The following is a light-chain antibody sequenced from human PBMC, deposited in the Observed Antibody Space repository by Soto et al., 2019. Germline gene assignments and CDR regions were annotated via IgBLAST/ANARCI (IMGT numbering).Light chain of an antibody. CDR2: EVS. J-gene: IGLJ1*01. CDR1: SSDVGGYNY. V-gene: IGLV2-8*01. Sequence: QSVLTQPPSASGSPGQPVTISCTGTSSDVGGYNYVSWYQQHPGKAPKLMIYEVSKRPSGVPDRFSGSKSGNTASLTVSGLQAEDEADYYCSSYAGSTRDVFGTGTKVTV. CDR3: SSYAGSTRDV.